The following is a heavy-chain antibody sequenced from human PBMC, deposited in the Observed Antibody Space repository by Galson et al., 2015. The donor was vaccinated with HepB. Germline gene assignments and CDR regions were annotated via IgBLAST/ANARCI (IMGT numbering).Heavy chain of an antibody. Sequence: SLRLSCAASGFTFSDYYMSWIRQAPGKGLEWVSGISSSSSYTNYADSVKGRFTISRDNAKNTLYLQMNSLRAEDTAVYYCARERGSYGDYYFDDWGQGTLVTVSS. CDR1: GFTFSDYY. V-gene: IGHV3-11*05. CDR2: ISSSSSYT. CDR3: ARERGSYGDYYFDD. D-gene: IGHD4-17*01. J-gene: IGHJ4*02.